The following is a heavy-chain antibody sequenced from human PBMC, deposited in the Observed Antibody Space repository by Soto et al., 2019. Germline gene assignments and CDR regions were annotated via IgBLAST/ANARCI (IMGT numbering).Heavy chain of an antibody. CDR2: IYYTGNT. V-gene: IGHV4-39*01. Sequence: QLQLQESGPGLMKPSETLSLTCAVSGGSISSSSYYWGWIRQPPGKGLEWIGSIYYTGNTYYTPSLQSRIPISVDTSKNQFSLKLNSVTAADTAVYYCARRTVNIRTFYSGLKTHCFDYWGQGALVTVSS. CDR3: ARRTVNIRTFYSGLKTHCFDY. D-gene: IGHD6-19*01. CDR1: GGSISSSSYY. J-gene: IGHJ4*02.